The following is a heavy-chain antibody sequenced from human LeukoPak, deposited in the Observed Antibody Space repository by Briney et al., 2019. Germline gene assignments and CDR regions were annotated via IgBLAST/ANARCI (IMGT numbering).Heavy chain of an antibody. V-gene: IGHV3-43*01. CDR2: INRRGHT. D-gene: IGHD2-21*02. CDR3: AKEVDCPSDCLFFHS. CDR1: GFTFDRFT. Sequence: GSLRLSCAASGFTFDRFTIHWVRQTPGKGLEWVSLINRRGHTFYADSVKGRFTISRDNSRNSVFLQMNSLRPEDTALYHCAKEVDCPSDCLFFHSWGQGTLVTVSS. J-gene: IGHJ4*02.